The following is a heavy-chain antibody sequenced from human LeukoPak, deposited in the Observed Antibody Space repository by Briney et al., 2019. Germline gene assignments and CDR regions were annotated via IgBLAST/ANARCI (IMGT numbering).Heavy chain of an antibody. V-gene: IGHV1-8*03. J-gene: IGHJ4*02. Sequence: ASVKVSCKASGYSFTNYDINWVRQATGQGLERMGWMNPKSGDTGYSQKFQGRVFITRDTSINTAYMELSSLGSDDTAVYYCARGLGYSYGYDYWGQGTLVTVSS. D-gene: IGHD5-18*01. CDR2: MNPKSGDT. CDR1: GYSFTNYD. CDR3: ARGLGYSYGYDY.